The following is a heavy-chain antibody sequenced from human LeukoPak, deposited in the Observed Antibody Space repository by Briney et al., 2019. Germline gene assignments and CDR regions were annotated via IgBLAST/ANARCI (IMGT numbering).Heavy chain of an antibody. D-gene: IGHD3-10*01. CDR3: AKEYEELGGNDDFDY. CDR1: GYTFTSYY. J-gene: IGHJ4*02. CDR2: INPSGGST. Sequence: ASVKVSCKASGYTFTSYYMHWVRQAPGQGLEWMGIINPSGGSTSYAQKFQGRVTMTRDTSTSTVYMELSSLRSEDTAVYYCAKEYEELGGNDDFDYWGQGTLVTVSS. V-gene: IGHV1-46*01.